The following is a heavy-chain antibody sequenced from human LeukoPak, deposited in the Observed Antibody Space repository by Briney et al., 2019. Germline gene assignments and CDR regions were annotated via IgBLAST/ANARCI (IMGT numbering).Heavy chain of an antibody. Sequence: PGGSLRLSCAASGFTVSTNYMSWVRQAPGKGLEWVSVIYSGGTTYYADSVKGRFTISRDGSKNTLYLQMNSLRAEDTAVYHCARGLRYSSGWFHFDYWGRGTLVTVSS. CDR3: ARGLRYSSGWFHFDY. D-gene: IGHD6-19*01. J-gene: IGHJ4*02. CDR2: IYSGGTT. CDR1: GFTVSTNY. V-gene: IGHV3-53*01.